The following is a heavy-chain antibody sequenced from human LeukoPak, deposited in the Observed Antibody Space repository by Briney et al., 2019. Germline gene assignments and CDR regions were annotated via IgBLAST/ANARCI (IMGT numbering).Heavy chain of an antibody. J-gene: IGHJ4*02. D-gene: IGHD6-13*01. CDR1: GGSISSSGYY. V-gene: IGHV4-39*01. CDR2: VDYTGIT. Sequence: SETLSLTCTVSGGSISSSGYYWGWIRQPPGKGLEWIGSVDYTGITSHSPSLKSRVTISVDTSKNQFSLKVSSVSAADTGVYYCASITIAAAGGSDYWGQGTLVTVSS. CDR3: ASITIAAAGGSDY.